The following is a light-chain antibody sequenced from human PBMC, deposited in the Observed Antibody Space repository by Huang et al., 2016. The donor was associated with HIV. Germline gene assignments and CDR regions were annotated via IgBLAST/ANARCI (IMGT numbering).Light chain of an antibody. CDR3: QQYKDWPLT. CDR2: DAS. J-gene: IGKJ4*01. CDR1: QNLNSD. Sequence: EIVMTQSPATLSVAPGERVTLSCRASQNLNSDLAWYQQKPGQAPRLLMDDASTRATGFPAGFSGGGSGTEFTLTISSLQSEDFAVYYCQQYKDWPLTFGGGTKVEIK. V-gene: IGKV3-15*01.